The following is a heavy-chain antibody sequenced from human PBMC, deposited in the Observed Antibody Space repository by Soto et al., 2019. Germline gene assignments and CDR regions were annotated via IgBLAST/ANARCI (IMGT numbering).Heavy chain of an antibody. CDR3: ARAVAGTGARYYYGMDV. D-gene: IGHD6-19*01. V-gene: IGHV6-1*01. Sequence: SPTLSLTCAISGDSVSSNSAAWNWIRQSPSRGLEWLGRTYYRSKWYNDYAVSVKSRITINPDTSKNQFSLQLNSVTPEDTAVYYCARAVAGTGARYYYGMDVWGQGTTVTVSS. CDR1: GDSVSSNSAA. J-gene: IGHJ6*02. CDR2: TYYRSKWYN.